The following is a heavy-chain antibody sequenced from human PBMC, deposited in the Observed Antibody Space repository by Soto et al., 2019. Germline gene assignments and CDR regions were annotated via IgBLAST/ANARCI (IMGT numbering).Heavy chain of an antibody. J-gene: IGHJ4*02. D-gene: IGHD5-12*01. CDR1: GYTLTELS. V-gene: IGHV1-24*01. Sequence: ASVKVSCKVSGYTLTELSMHWVRQAPGKGLEWMGGFDPEDGETIYAQKFQGRVTMTEDTSTDTAYVELSSLRSEDTAVYYCATISGYSGYADFDYWGQGTLVTVSS. CDR2: FDPEDGET. CDR3: ATISGYSGYADFDY.